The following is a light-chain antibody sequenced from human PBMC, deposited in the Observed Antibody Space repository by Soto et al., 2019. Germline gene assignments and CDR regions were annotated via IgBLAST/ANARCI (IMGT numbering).Light chain of an antibody. J-gene: IGLJ1*01. CDR2: YDD. CDR1: SPNIGNNA. CDR3: AAWDDSLNGYV. Sequence: SVLNQPPSVSEAPLPRLTLSCFGNSPNIGNNAVNWYQQLPGKAPKLLIYYDDLLPSGVSDRFSGSKSGTSASLAISGLQSEDEADSYCAAWDDSLNGYVFGTGTKVTVL. V-gene: IGLV1-36*01.